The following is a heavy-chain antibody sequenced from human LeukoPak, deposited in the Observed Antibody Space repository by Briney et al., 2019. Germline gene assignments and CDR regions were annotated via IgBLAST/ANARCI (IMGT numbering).Heavy chain of an antibody. CDR2: IRNDGSNK. D-gene: IGHD3-10*02. Sequence: GGSLRLSCAASGFTFSSYDMNWVRQAPGKGLEWVAFIRNDGSNKYYADSVKGRFTISRDNSKNTLYLQMNSLRPEDAAVYYCAKRDDYTMYGLDYWGQGALVTVSS. CDR3: AKRDDYTMYGLDY. CDR1: GFTFSSYD. V-gene: IGHV3-30*02. J-gene: IGHJ4*02.